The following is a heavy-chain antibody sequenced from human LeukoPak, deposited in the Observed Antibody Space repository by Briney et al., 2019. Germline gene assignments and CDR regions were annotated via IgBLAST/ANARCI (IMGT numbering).Heavy chain of an antibody. CDR2: ISYDGSNK. CDR1: GFTFSSYA. V-gene: IGHV3-30-3*01. J-gene: IGHJ4*02. D-gene: IGHD5-18*01. CDR3: AGRPGYGYGFDY. Sequence: GRSLRLSCAASGFTFSSYAMHWVRQAPGKGLEWVAVISYDGSNKYYADSVKGRFTISRDNSKNTLYLQMNSLRAEDTALYFCAGRPGYGYGFDYWGQGTLVTVSS.